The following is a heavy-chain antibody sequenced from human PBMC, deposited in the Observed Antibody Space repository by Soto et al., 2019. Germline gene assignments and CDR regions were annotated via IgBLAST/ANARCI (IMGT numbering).Heavy chain of an antibody. V-gene: IGHV4-61*01. CDR2: IYYSGGT. CDR1: GGSVSSGSYY. D-gene: IGHD2-21*02. Sequence: LSLTCTVSGGSVSSGSYYCSWIRQPPGKGLEWIGYIYYSGGTNYNPSLKSRVTISVDTSKNQFSLKLSSVTAADTAVYYCAREDGGNSGYFDYWGQGTLVTVSS. CDR3: AREDGGNSGYFDY. J-gene: IGHJ4*02.